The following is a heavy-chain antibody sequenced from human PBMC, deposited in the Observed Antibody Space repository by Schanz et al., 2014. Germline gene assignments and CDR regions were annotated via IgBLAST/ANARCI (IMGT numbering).Heavy chain of an antibody. Sequence: EVQLLESGGGLVQPGESLRLSCAASGFSFSSYTMSWVRQAPGKGLQWVSSLSGDGGTTHYADSVKGRFTISRDNYKNTLYLQMNSLTAEDTAVYYCARGVRIDYWGQGTLVTVSS. CDR2: LSGDGGTT. V-gene: IGHV3-23*01. D-gene: IGHD3-3*01. CDR1: GFSFSSYT. J-gene: IGHJ4*02. CDR3: ARGVRIDY.